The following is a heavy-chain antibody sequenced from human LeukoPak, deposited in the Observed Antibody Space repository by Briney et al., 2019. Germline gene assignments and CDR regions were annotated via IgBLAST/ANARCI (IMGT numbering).Heavy chain of an antibody. CDR3: ARERYSSSSWGAFDI. D-gene: IGHD6-6*01. V-gene: IGHV1-69*04. CDR1: GRTFSSYA. Sequence: ASVKVSCKASGRTFSSYAISWVRQAPGQGLEWMGRIIPILGIANYAQKFQGRVTITADKSTSTAYMELSSLRSEDTAVYYCARERYSSSSWGAFDIWGQGTMVTVSS. J-gene: IGHJ3*02. CDR2: IIPILGIA.